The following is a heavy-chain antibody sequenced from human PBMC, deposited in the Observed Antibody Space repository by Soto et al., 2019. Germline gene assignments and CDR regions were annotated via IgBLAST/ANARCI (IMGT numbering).Heavy chain of an antibody. CDR1: GFTFSSYA. CDR3: ARERPNSSSWGVYYYYGMDV. Sequence: GGSLRLSWAASGFTFSSYAMHWVRQAPGKGLEWVAVISYDGSNKYYADSVKGRFTISRDNSKNTLYLQMNSLRAEDTAVYYCARERPNSSSWGVYYYYGMDVWGQGTTVTVSS. J-gene: IGHJ6*02. CDR2: ISYDGSNK. V-gene: IGHV3-30-3*01. D-gene: IGHD6-13*01.